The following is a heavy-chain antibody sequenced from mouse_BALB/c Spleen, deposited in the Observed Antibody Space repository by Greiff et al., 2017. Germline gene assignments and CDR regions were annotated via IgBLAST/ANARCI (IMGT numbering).Heavy chain of an antibody. D-gene: IGHD3-2*01. Sequence: EVKLMESGGGLVQPGGSLKLSCAASGFTFSSYTMSWVRQTPEKRLEWVAYISTGGGSTYYPDTVKGRFTITRDNAKNTLYLQMSRLKSEDTAMYYCARQKDSSGFAWFAYWGQGTLVTVSA. CDR2: ISTGGGST. CDR3: ARQKDSSGFAWFAY. CDR1: GFTFSSYT. V-gene: IGHV5-12-2*01. J-gene: IGHJ3*01.